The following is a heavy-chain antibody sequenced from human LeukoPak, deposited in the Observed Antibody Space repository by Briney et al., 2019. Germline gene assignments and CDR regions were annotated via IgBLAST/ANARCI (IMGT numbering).Heavy chain of an antibody. Sequence: SGGSLRLSCAASGFTFSSYSMNWVRQAPGKGLEWVSYISSSSSTTYYADSVKGRFTISRDNAKNSLYLQMNSLRAEDTAVYYCARDWDGPYYFDYWGQGTLVTVSS. D-gene: IGHD1-26*01. V-gene: IGHV3-48*01. CDR3: ARDWDGPYYFDY. CDR1: GFTFSSYS. J-gene: IGHJ4*02. CDR2: ISSSSSTT.